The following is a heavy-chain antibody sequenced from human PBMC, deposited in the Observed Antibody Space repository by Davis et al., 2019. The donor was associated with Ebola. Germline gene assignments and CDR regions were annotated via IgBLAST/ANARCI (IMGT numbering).Heavy chain of an antibody. J-gene: IGHJ4*02. D-gene: IGHD6-25*01. Sequence: PSETLSLTCAVYGGSFSGYYWSWIRQPPGKGLEWIGEINHSGSTNYNPSLKSRVTISVDTSKNQFSLKLSSVTAADTAVYYCAREVRSASSSGKEVMYDYWGQGTLVTVSS. CDR2: INHSGST. CDR1: GGSFSGYY. CDR3: AREVRSASSSGKEVMYDY. V-gene: IGHV4-34*01.